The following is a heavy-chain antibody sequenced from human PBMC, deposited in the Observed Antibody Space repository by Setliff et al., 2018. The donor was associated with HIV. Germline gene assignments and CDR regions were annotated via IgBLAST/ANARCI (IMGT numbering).Heavy chain of an antibody. CDR1: GDSMSSGDYS. J-gene: IGHJ4*02. Sequence: KASETLSLTCAVSGDSMSSGDYSWNWIRQSPGKGLEWIGYISPSGRTYYNPSLKNRVTMSIDRSKKQFSLNLSSVTAADTALYFCVREGAGSGSYYLDFWGQGILVTVSS. CDR3: VREGAGSGSYYLDF. V-gene: IGHV4-30-2*06. D-gene: IGHD3-10*01. CDR2: ISPSGRT.